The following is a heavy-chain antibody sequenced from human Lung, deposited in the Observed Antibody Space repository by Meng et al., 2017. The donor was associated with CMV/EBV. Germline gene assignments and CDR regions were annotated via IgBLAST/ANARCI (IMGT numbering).Heavy chain of an antibody. Sequence: GSLRLXCAVYGGSFSGYYWSWIRQPPGKGLEWIGEINHSGSTNYNPSLKSRVTISVDTSKSQFSLKLSSVTAADTAVYYSARGQRYYYGSGRWDRAWYYYGMDVWXQGTTVTVSS. J-gene: IGHJ6*02. CDR1: GGSFSGYY. CDR2: INHSGST. D-gene: IGHD3-10*01. CDR3: ARGQRYYYGSGRWDRAWYYYGMDV. V-gene: IGHV4-34*01.